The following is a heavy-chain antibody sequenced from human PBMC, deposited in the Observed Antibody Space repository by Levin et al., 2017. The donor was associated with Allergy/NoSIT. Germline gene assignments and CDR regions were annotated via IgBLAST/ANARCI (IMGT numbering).Heavy chain of an antibody. J-gene: IGHJ4*02. CDR1: GFTFSNVW. V-gene: IGHV3-15*05. CDR2: IKSISDGGTT. D-gene: IGHD6-13*01. CDR3: VAAAGGY. Sequence: KTGGSLRLSCAASGFTFSNVWMNWVRQAPGKGLEWVGRIKSISDGGTTDYAVPVKGRIIISRDDSKNTLYLHLNSLITEDTAVYYCVAAAGGYWGQGTRVTVSS.